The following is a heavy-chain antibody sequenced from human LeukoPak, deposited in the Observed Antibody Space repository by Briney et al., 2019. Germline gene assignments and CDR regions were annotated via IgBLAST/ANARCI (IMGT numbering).Heavy chain of an antibody. D-gene: IGHD6-13*01. CDR2: ISSSGSTI. J-gene: IGHJ4*02. CDR3: AGYSSSRRTRAFDY. Sequence: GGSLRLSCAAPGFTFSDYYMSWIRQAPGKGLEWVSYISSSGSTIYYADSVKGRFTISRDNAKNSLYLQMNSLRAEDTAVYYCAGYSSSRRTRAFDYWGQGTLVTVSS. V-gene: IGHV3-11*01. CDR1: GFTFSDYY.